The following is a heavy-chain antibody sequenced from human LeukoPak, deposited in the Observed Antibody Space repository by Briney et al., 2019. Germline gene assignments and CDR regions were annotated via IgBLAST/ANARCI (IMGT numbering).Heavy chain of an antibody. D-gene: IGHD2-15*01. V-gene: IGHV1-18*01. J-gene: IGHJ6*02. CDR2: ISACNGNT. CDR1: GYTFTSYG. Sequence: PGASVKVSCKASGYTFTSYGISWVRQAPGQGLEWMGWISACNGNTNYAQKLQGRVTMTTDTSTSTAYMELRSLGSDDTAVYYCARDLGFGWRVVASTYYYYYGMDVWGQGTTVTVSS. CDR3: ARDLGFGWRVVASTYYYYYGMDV.